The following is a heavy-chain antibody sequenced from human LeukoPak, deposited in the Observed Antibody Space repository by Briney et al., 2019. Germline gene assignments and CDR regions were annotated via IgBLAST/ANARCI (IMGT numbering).Heavy chain of an antibody. J-gene: IGHJ4*02. V-gene: IGHV3-23*01. CDR3: AKDPLLWFGEPKKYFDY. CDR2: ISGSGGST. CDR1: GFTFSSYA. Sequence: GGSLRLSCAASGFTFSSYAMSWVRRAPGKGLEWVSAISGSGGSTYYADSVKGRFTISRDNSKNTLYLQMNSLRAEDTAVYYCAKDPLLWFGEPKKYFDYWGQGTLVAVSS. D-gene: IGHD3-10*01.